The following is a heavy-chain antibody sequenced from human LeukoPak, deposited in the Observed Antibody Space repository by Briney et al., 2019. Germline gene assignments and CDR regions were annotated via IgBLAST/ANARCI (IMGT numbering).Heavy chain of an antibody. J-gene: IGHJ5*02. Sequence: RSSETLSLTCPVSGDSFSSASYYWRWIRQPAGKGVEGVGRLCTSGIINYNPSLSSRVTMSVDTSKNQFSLKLSFVTAADTAVYYCARGVYYYDSSGYRSPSYFDPWGQGTLVTVSS. CDR3: ARGVYYYDSSGYRSPSYFDP. D-gene: IGHD3-22*01. V-gene: IGHV4-61*02. CDR1: GDSFSSASYY. CDR2: LCTSGII.